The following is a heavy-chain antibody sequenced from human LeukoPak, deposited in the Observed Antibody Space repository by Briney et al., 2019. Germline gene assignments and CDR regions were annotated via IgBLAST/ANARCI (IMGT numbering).Heavy chain of an antibody. J-gene: IGHJ4*02. D-gene: IGHD6-19*01. CDR3: ARVVAVAGSGDY. CDR1: GFTLSSYS. Sequence: GGSLRLSCAASGFTLSSYSMNWVRQAPGKGLEWVSSISSSSSYIYYADSVKGRFTISRDNAKNSLYLQMNSLRAEDTAVYYCARVVAVAGSGDYWGQGTLVTVSS. CDR2: ISSSSSYI. V-gene: IGHV3-21*01.